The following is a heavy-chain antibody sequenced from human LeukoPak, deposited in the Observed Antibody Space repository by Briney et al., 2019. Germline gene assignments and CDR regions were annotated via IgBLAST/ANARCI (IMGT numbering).Heavy chain of an antibody. CDR3: ARDSYYYDTSDYCNAFDI. D-gene: IGHD3-22*01. CDR2: ISFDGSTK. J-gene: IGHJ3*02. V-gene: IGHV3-30*03. CDR1: GFTFSVYG. Sequence: GGSLRPSCAASGFTFSVYGMHWVRQAPGKRLEWVAVISFDGSTKYYADSVKGRFTISRDNSKNTLYLQMNSLRAEDTAVYYCARDSYYYDTSDYCNAFDIWGQGTMVTVSS.